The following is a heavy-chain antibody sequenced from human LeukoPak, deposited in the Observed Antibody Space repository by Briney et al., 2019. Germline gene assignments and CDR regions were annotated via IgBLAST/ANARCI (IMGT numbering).Heavy chain of an antibody. J-gene: IGHJ4*02. CDR3: ATRVTFGGVIAKGPLFDY. CDR1: GYTLTELS. CDR2: FDPEDGET. V-gene: IGHV1-24*01. Sequence: ASVKVSCKVSGYTLTELSMHWVRQAPGKGLEWMGGFDPEDGETIYAQKFQGRVTMTEDTSTDTAYMELSSLRSEDTAVYYCATRVTFGGVIAKGPLFDYWGQGTLVTVSP. D-gene: IGHD3-16*02.